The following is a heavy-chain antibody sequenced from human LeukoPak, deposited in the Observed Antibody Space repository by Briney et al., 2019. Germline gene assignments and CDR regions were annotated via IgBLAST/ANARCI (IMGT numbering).Heavy chain of an antibody. CDR3: ASANDIPQRTFWHYYYGMDV. V-gene: IGHV3-23*01. Sequence: SMRLSCAPSAFTFTSYAMSWVRPPAGEGLEWVSSTSGIGGSTYYADSVTGRLTISRDNSKNTVYLQMNSLRAEDTAVYYCASANDIPQRTFWHYYYGMDVWGQGTTVTVSS. D-gene: IGHD3-3*01. CDR1: AFTFTSYA. CDR2: TSGIGGST. J-gene: IGHJ6*02.